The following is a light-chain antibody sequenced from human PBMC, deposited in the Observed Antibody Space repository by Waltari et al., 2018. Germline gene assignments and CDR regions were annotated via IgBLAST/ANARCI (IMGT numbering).Light chain of an antibody. Sequence: QSALTQPASVSGSPGQSITISCTGTSSDVGSYNLVSWYPQTPGKAPKLMIYEVSKRPSGVSNRFSGSKSGNTASLTISGLQAEDEADYYCCSYAGSSTHVVFGGGTKLTVL. CDR2: EVS. V-gene: IGLV2-23*02. CDR3: CSYAGSSTHVV. CDR1: SSDVGSYNL. J-gene: IGLJ2*01.